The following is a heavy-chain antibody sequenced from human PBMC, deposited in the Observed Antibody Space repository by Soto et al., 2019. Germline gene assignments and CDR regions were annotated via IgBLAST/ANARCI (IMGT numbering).Heavy chain of an antibody. V-gene: IGHV4-34*01. D-gene: IGHD3-16*01. CDR3: AILGVYYYYYGMDV. CDR1: GGSFSGYY. J-gene: IGHJ6*02. CDR2: INHSGST. Sequence: SETLSLTCAVYGGSFSGYYWSWIRQPPGKGLEWIGEINHSGSTNYNPSLKSRVTISVDTSKNQFSLKLSSVTAADTAVYYCAILGVYYYYYGMDVWGQGTTVTVSS.